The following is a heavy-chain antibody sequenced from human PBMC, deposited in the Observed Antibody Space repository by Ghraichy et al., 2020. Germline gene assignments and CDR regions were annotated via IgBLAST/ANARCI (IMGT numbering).Heavy chain of an antibody. Sequence: GESLNISCAASGFTFINYGMTWVRQAPGKGLEWVSTITGSGTNTYYADSVKGRFTISRDNSKNTLNLQMNSLRAEDMAIYYCARLRGPKIPAAEDFWGQGTLVTVSS. D-gene: IGHD6-13*01. CDR1: GFTFINYG. J-gene: IGHJ4*02. CDR2: ITGSGTNT. V-gene: IGHV3-23*01. CDR3: ARLRGPKIPAAEDF.